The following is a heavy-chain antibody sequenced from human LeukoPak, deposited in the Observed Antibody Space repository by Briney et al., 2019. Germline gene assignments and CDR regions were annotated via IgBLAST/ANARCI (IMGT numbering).Heavy chain of an antibody. V-gene: IGHV4-59*01. D-gene: IGHD3-16*01. J-gene: IGHJ3*02. CDR2: ICYSGSN. CDR3: ARDRFIGGLAIDI. Sequence: SETLSLTCTVSGGSISSYYWSWVRQPPGKGREWHGYICYSGSNNYTPSLNLRVTISVDTSKNPFSLKLSSVTAADTAVYYCARDRFIGGLAIDIWGQGTMVTVSS. CDR1: GGSISSYY.